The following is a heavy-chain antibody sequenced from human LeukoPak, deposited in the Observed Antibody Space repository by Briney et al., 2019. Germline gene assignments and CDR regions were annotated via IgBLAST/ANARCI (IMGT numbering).Heavy chain of an antibody. D-gene: IGHD6-19*01. CDR3: AKGRRIAVAEDYYGMDV. J-gene: IGHJ6*02. CDR2: ISWNSDSI. V-gene: IGHV3-9*01. CDR1: GFTFSSYW. Sequence: GGSLRLSCAASGFTFSSYWMHWVRQAPGKGLEWVSGISWNSDSIGYADSVKGRFTISRDNAKNSLYLQMNSLRAEDTALYYCAKGRRIAVAEDYYGMDVWGQGTTVTVSS.